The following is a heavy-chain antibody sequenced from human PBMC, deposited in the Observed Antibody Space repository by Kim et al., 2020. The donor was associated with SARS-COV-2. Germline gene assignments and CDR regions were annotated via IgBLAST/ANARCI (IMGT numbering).Heavy chain of an antibody. V-gene: IGHV3-23*01. J-gene: IGHJ6*02. CDR1: GFTFSSYA. D-gene: IGHD3-9*01. CDR2: ISGSGGST. CDR3: ANQVNDILTGYPVYYYYGMDV. Sequence: GGSLRLSCAASGFTFSSYAMSWVRQAPGKGLEWVSAISGSGGSTYYADSVKGRFTISRDNSKNTLYLQMNSLRAEDTAVYYCANQVNDILTGYPVYYYYGMDVWGQGTTVTVSS.